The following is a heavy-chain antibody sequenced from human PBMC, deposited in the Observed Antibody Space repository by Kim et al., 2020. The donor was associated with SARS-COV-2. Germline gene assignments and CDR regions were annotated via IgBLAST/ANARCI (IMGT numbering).Heavy chain of an antibody. Sequence: SETLSLTCTFSGGSISSSSYYWGWIRQPPGKGLEWIGSIYYSGSTYYNPSLKSRVTISVDTSKNQFSLKLSSVTAADTAVYYCARHGQSNVLRFLEWFLPLTDYWGQGTLVTVSS. CDR1: GGSISSSSYY. V-gene: IGHV4-39*01. J-gene: IGHJ4*02. D-gene: IGHD3-3*01. CDR2: IYYSGST. CDR3: ARHGQSNVLRFLEWFLPLTDY.